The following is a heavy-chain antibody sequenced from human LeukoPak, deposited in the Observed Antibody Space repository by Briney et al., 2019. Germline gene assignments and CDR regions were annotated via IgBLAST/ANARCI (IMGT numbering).Heavy chain of an antibody. J-gene: IGHJ3*02. D-gene: IGHD2-2*01. Sequence: PSETLSLACTVSGGSISSYYWSWTRQPAGKGLEWIGRIYTSGSTNYNPSLKSRVTMSVDTSKNQFSLKLSSVTAADTAVYYCAFSTRPQTDAFDIWGQGTMVTVSS. CDR3: AFSTRPQTDAFDI. CDR1: GGSISSYY. CDR2: IYTSGST. V-gene: IGHV4-4*07.